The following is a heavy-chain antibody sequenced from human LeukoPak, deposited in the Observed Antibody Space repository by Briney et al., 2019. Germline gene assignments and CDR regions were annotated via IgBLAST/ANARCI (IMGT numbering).Heavy chain of an antibody. V-gene: IGHV3-48*03. CDR2: ISSSGSTK. CDR1: GFTFSSYE. CDR3: ARSDYFNYKSHFDY. Sequence: GGSLRLSCAASGFTFSSYEMNWVRQAPGKGLEWVSYISSSGSTKNYADSVKGRFTISRDNAKNSVYLQMNSLRAEDTAMYYCARSDYFNYKSHFDYWGQGTLVTVSS. J-gene: IGHJ4*02. D-gene: IGHD4-11*01.